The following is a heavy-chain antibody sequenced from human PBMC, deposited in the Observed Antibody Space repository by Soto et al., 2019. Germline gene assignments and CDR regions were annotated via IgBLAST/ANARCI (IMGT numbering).Heavy chain of an antibody. CDR2: INHSGST. J-gene: IGHJ4*02. D-gene: IGHD3-10*01. Sequence: TLSLTCAVYGGSFSGYYWSWIRQPPGKGLEWIGEINHSGSTNYNPSLKSRVTISVDTSKNQFSLKLSSVTAADTAVYYCARSVYYRSYYFDYWGQGTLVTVSS. CDR3: ARSVYYRSYYFDY. V-gene: IGHV4-34*01. CDR1: GGSFSGYY.